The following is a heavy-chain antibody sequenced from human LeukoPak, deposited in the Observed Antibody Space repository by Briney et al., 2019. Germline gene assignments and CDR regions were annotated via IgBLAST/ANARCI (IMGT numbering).Heavy chain of an antibody. J-gene: IGHJ3*02. CDR1: GGTFSSYA. Sequence: SVKVSCKASGGTFSSYAISWVRQAPGQGLEWMGRIIPILGIANYAQKFQGRVTITADKSTSTAYMELSSLRSEDTAVYYCASERGVDDYGDYDAFNIWGQGTMVTVSS. CDR2: IIPILGIA. V-gene: IGHV1-69*04. D-gene: IGHD4-17*01. CDR3: ASERGVDDYGDYDAFNI.